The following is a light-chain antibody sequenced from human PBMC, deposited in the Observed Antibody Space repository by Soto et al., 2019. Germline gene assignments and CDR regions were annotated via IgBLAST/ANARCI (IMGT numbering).Light chain of an antibody. CDR2: GAS. CDR3: LQDINYTWT. V-gene: IGKV1-6*01. J-gene: IGKJ1*01. CDR1: QGIGNA. Sequence: AIQMTQSPSSLSASVGDRVTISCPASQGIGNALGWYQQKPGKPTNVLIYGASNLQSGVPPRFSGSGSGTDGTIAISSLQTEDAATYYCLQDINYTWTFGQGTKVDIK.